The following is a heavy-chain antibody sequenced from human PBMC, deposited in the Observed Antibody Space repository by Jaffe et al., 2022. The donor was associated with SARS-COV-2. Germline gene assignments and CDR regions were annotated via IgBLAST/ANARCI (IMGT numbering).Heavy chain of an antibody. J-gene: IGHJ3*02. CDR2: IKQDGSEK. CDR3: ARDGAPSLGYCSSTSCYTQWLGAFDI. CDR1: GFTFSSYW. Sequence: EVQLVESGGGLVQPGGSRRLSCAASGFTFSSYWMSWVRQGPGKGLEWVANIKQDGSEKYYVDSLKGRFTISRDNAKNSLYLQMNSLRAEDTAVYYCARDGAPSLGYCSSTSCYTQWLGAFDIWGQGTMVTVSS. D-gene: IGHD2-2*01. V-gene: IGHV3-7*01.